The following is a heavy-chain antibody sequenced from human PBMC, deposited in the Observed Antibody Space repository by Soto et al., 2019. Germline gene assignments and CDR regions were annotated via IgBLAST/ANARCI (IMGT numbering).Heavy chain of an antibody. D-gene: IGHD2-21*01. J-gene: IGHJ6*02. CDR3: ARRIPFGYGMDV. Sequence: LRLSCAASGFTFSSYAMHWVRQAPGKGLEYVSDITSNGGNTDYASSVKGRFTISRDNSKNTLYLQMGSLRAEDMAVYYCARRIPFGYGMDVWGQGTTVTVS. V-gene: IGHV3-64*01. CDR1: GFTFSSYA. CDR2: ITSNGGNT.